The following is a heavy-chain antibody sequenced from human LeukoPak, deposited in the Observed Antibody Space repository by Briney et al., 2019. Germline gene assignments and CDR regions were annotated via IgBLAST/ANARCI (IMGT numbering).Heavy chain of an antibody. J-gene: IGHJ5*02. CDR2: IHYSGST. Sequence: SETLSLTCTVSGASITSHYWRWIRQPPGKGLEWIGYIHYSGSTNYSPSLKSRVTISVDTSKRQFSLKLTSVTAADTAVYYCARHETDNWFDPWGQGTLVAVSS. V-gene: IGHV4-59*08. CDR3: ARHETDNWFDP. D-gene: IGHD2-21*02. CDR1: GASITSHY.